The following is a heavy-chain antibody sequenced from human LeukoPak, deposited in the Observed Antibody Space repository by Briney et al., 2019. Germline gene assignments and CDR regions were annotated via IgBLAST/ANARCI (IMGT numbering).Heavy chain of an antibody. J-gene: IGHJ4*02. V-gene: IGHV3-23*01. CDR3: AKKGSLVSPGNYFDY. CDR1: GFTFSSYT. D-gene: IGHD2-2*01. CDR2: ITGSGKST. Sequence: GGSLRLSCAASGFTFSSYTMNWVRQAPGKGLERVSGITGSGKSTYYADSVKGRFTISRDNSKNTLYLQMDSLRAEDTAIYYCAKKGSLVSPGNYFDYWGQGTLVTVSS.